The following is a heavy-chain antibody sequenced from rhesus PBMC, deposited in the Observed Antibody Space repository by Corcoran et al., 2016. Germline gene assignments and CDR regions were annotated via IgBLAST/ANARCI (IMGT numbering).Heavy chain of an antibody. V-gene: IGHV4S2*01. Sequence: QVQLQESGPGLVKPSETLPLTCDVSGASITSNYWSWSRQAPGKGLEWIGRSDGSGGSTDYNPSLRSRVTISKDTSKNQFFLKRSAVTAADSAVYYCARKNPGSSMDVWGRGLLVSVSS. CDR2: SDGSGGST. CDR3: ARKNPGSSMDV. J-gene: IGHJ5-2*02. D-gene: IGHD2-21*01. CDR1: GASITSNY.